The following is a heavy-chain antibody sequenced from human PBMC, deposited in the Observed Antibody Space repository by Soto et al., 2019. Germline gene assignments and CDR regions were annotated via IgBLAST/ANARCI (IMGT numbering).Heavy chain of an antibody. CDR3: AKREPYYFDY. Sequence: EVQLLESGGGLVQPGGSLRLSWAASGFTCSSYAMSLVRQAPGKGLEWVSTISTSGGSTFYADSVKGRFTISRDNSQNTLYLHMHRLRAEDTAVYYCAKREPYYFDYWGQGTLVTVSS. CDR2: ISTSGGST. CDR1: GFTCSSYA. D-gene: IGHD1-26*01. J-gene: IGHJ4*02. V-gene: IGHV3-23*01.